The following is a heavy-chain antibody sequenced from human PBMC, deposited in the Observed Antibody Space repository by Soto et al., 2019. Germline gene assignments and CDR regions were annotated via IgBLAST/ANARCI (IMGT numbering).Heavy chain of an antibody. V-gene: IGHV1-69*13. J-gene: IGHJ6*02. CDR3: ARDRRDDYYDHYATDV. CDR2: IIPFFGTT. CDR1: GGTFRSYA. Sequence: GASVKVSCKTSGGTFRSYAISWVRQAPGQGLEWMGGIIPFFGTTNYAQNFQGRITITADESTTTVYMELSSLRSEDTAVYYCARDRRDDYYDHYATDVWGQGTSVTVSS.